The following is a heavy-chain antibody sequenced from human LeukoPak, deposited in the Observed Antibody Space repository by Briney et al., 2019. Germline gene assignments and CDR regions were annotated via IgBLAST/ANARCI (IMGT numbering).Heavy chain of an antibody. CDR3: ARDPAYCGGDCYFRGDAFDI. D-gene: IGHD2-21*02. CDR1: GFTFSSYS. J-gene: IGHJ3*02. V-gene: IGHV3-21*01. Sequence: GGSLRLSCAASGFTFSSYSMNWVRQAPGKGLEWVSSISSSSSYIYYADSVKGRFTISRDNAKNSLYLQMNSLRAEDTAVYYCARDPAYCGGDCYFRGDAFDIWGQGTMVTVSS. CDR2: ISSSSSYI.